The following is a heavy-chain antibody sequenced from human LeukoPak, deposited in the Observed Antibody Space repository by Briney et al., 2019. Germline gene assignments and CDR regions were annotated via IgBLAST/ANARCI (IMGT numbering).Heavy chain of an antibody. CDR2: IYSGGST. Sequence: GGSLRLSCAASGFTVSSNYMSWVRQAPGKGLEWVSVIYSGGSTYYADSVKGRFTISRDNAKNSLYLQMNSLRAEDTAVYYCARADSSIAARLSRSSIFNYYYYMDVWGKGTTVTVSS. CDR1: GFTVSSNY. D-gene: IGHD6-6*01. J-gene: IGHJ6*03. V-gene: IGHV3-66*01. CDR3: ARADSSIAARLSRSSIFNYYYYMDV.